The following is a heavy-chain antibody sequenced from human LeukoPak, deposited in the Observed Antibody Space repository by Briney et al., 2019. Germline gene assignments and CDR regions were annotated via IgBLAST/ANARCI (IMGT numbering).Heavy chain of an antibody. Sequence: SKTLSLTCTISGGSVSDYYWSWIRQSPGKGLEWIGYIYHTGSTSYSPSLKSRVTISADTSQNQFSLKLSSVTAADTAVYYCASRKLGNDYWGQGTLVTVSS. CDR1: GGSVSDYY. CDR3: ASRKLGNDY. V-gene: IGHV4-59*02. CDR2: IYHTGST. D-gene: IGHD7-27*01. J-gene: IGHJ4*02.